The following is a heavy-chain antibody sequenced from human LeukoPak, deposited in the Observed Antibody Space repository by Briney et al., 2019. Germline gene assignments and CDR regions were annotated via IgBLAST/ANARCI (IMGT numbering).Heavy chain of an antibody. CDR3: ARDGQLVDYEVDY. CDR2: IYHSGST. Sequence: SETLSLTCTVSGYSISSGYYWGWIRQPPGKGLEWIGSIYHSGSTYYNPSLKSRVTISVDTSTNQFSLKLSSVTAADTAVYYCARDGQLVDYEVDYWGQGTLVTVSS. CDR1: GYSISSGYY. D-gene: IGHD6-6*01. J-gene: IGHJ4*02. V-gene: IGHV4-38-2*02.